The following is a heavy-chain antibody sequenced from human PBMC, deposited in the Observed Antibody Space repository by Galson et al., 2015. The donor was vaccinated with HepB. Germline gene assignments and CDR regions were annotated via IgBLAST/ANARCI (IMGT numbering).Heavy chain of an antibody. J-gene: IGHJ4*02. CDR2: IIPVFGTA. CDR1: GGTFSSYA. Sequence: SVKVSCKASGGTFSSYAVGWVRQAPGQGLEWMGGIIPVFGTANHAQMFRGRITITADESTSTVYMELSSLRSDDTAVYYCARGGPHSGSYSRFEYWGQGTLVTVSS. D-gene: IGHD1-26*01. CDR3: ARGGPHSGSYSRFEY. V-gene: IGHV1-69*13.